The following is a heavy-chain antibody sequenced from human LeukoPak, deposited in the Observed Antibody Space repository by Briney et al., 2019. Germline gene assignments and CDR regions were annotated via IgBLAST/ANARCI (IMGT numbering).Heavy chain of an antibody. CDR3: ARDPWIHPSFDY. Sequence: ASVKVSCKASGYTFTSYYMHWVRQAPGQGLEWMGIINPSGGSTSYAQKFQGGVTMTRDTSTSTVYMELSSLRSEDTAVYYCARDPWIHPSFDYWGQGTLVTVSS. V-gene: IGHV1-46*01. J-gene: IGHJ4*02. D-gene: IGHD5-18*01. CDR1: GYTFTSYY. CDR2: INPSGGST.